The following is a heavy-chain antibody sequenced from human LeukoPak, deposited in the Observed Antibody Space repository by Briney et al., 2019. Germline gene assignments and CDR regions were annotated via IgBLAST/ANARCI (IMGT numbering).Heavy chain of an antibody. CDR3: ARSTAGFDY. V-gene: IGHV3-7*01. CDR1: GFRFGSYW. D-gene: IGHD1-1*01. J-gene: IGHJ4*02. CDR2: IKEDGSEK. Sequence: PGGSLRLSCAASGFRFGSYWIAWVRQAPGKGLEWVANIKEDGSEKYYVDSVKGRFIISRDNAKNSLSLQMSSLRVEDTAVYYCARSTAGFDYWGQGTLVTVSS.